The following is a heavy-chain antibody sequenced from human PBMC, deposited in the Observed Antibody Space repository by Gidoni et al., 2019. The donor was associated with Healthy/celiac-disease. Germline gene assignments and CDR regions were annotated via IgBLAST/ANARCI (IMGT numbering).Heavy chain of an antibody. V-gene: IGHV3-21*01. CDR3: ARDLSAVAGTGGSY. D-gene: IGHD6-19*01. CDR2: FSSSSSYI. J-gene: IGHJ4*02. Sequence: EVQLVESGGGLVKPGGSMSLSCAASGFTFSSSSMNWVRQAPGKGLGWVSFFSSSSSYIYYADSVKGRFTISRDNAKNSLYLQRNSLRAEDTAVYYCARDLSAVAGTGGSYWGQGTLVTVSS. CDR1: GFTFSSSS.